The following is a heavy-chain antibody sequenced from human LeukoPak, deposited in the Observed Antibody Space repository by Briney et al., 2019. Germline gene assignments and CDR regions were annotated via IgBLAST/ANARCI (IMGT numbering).Heavy chain of an antibody. CDR3: SRGSHIAAAGNFDY. J-gene: IGHJ4*02. D-gene: IGHD6-13*01. V-gene: IGHV4-34*01. CDR1: GVSFSGYY. CDR2: INHSGST. Sequence: PSETLSLTCAVYGVSFSGYYWSWLRQPPGKGLEWIGEINHSGSTNYNPSLKSRATISVDTSKNQFSLKLSSVTAADTAVYYCSRGSHIAAAGNFDYWGQGTLVTVSS.